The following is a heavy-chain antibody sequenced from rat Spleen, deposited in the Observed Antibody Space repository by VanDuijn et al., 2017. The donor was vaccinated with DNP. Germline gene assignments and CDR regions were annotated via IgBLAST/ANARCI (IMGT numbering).Heavy chain of an antibody. V-gene: IGHV6-6*01. Sequence: EVQVLESGGGLVQPGNSLKLSCATSGFTFSTAWMYWYRQFPEKRLEWVARIKAKSNNYATDYTESVKGRFTISRDDSKSSIYLQMNSLKSEDTATYYCARQGYYDGYYYYAMDAWGQGTSVTVSS. CDR3: ARQGYYDGYYYYAMDA. J-gene: IGHJ4*01. CDR2: IKAKSNNYAT. D-gene: IGHD1-12*03. CDR1: GFTFSTAW.